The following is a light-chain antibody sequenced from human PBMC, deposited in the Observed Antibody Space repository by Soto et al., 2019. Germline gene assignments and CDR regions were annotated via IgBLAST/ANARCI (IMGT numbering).Light chain of an antibody. CDR2: DAS. V-gene: IGKV3-11*01. J-gene: IGKJ4*01. CDR1: QSVSTY. Sequence: IVLTQSPATLSLSPGERATLSCRASQSVSTYLVWYQQKPGQTPRLLIYDASNRASGIPARFSASGSGTDFTLTVSSLEPEDFAVYSCQQHSNWPLTFGGGTKVEIK. CDR3: QQHSNWPLT.